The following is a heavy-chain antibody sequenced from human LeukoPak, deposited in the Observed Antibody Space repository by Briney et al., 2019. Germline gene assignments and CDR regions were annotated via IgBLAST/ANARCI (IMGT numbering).Heavy chain of an antibody. Sequence: GGSLRLSCAPSGFTVSSNYMSWVRQAPGKGLEWVSVIYSGGSTHYADSVKGRFTISRDNSKNTLYLQMNSLRAEDTAVYYCAIRVDGYIYGPLDKWGQGTLVTVSS. D-gene: IGHD5-24*01. CDR2: IYSGGST. CDR1: GFTVSSNY. V-gene: IGHV3-66*01. CDR3: AIRVDGYIYGPLDK. J-gene: IGHJ4*02.